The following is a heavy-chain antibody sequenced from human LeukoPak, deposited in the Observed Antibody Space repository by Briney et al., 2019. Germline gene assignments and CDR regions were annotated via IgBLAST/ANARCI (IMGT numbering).Heavy chain of an antibody. CDR3: ARGGYNIWEYYFGY. J-gene: IGHJ4*02. D-gene: IGHD5-24*01. Sequence: SETLSLTCTVSGGSISNYYWSWIRQPPGKGLEWIGYNSGNTNYNPSLKSRVTISVDTSKKQFSLKLSSVTAADTAVYYCARGGYNIWEYYFGYWGQGTLVTVSS. V-gene: IGHV4-59*01. CDR2: NSGNT. CDR1: GGSISNYY.